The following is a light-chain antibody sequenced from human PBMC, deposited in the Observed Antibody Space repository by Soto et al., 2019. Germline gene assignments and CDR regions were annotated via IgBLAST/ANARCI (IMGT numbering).Light chain of an antibody. Sequence: EIVLTQSPATLALSPGGRATLSCRASQSVSSYLAWYQQKPGQDPRPLIYDASNRATGIPARFSGSGSGTDFTLTISSLEPEDFAVYYCQQYGSSGTFGQGTKVDIK. CDR2: DAS. J-gene: IGKJ1*01. CDR1: QSVSSY. V-gene: IGKV3-11*01. CDR3: QQYGSSGT.